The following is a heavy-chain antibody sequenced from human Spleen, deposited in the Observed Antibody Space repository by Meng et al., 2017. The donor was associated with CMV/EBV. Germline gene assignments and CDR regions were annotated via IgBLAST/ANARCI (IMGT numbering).Heavy chain of an antibody. D-gene: IGHD4-11*01. CDR2: IYPGDSDT. CDR1: GYSFTSYW. Sequence: GESLKISCKGSGYSFTSYWIGWVRQMPGKGLEWMGIIYPGDSDTRYSPSFQGQVTISVDTSISTAYLQWSSLRASDTAIYYCARPSALFASNDYWGQGTLVTVSS. J-gene: IGHJ4*02. V-gene: IGHV5-51*01. CDR3: ARPSALFASNDY.